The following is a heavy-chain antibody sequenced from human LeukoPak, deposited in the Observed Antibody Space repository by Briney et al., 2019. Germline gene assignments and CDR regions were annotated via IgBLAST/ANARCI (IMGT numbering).Heavy chain of an antibody. V-gene: IGHV1-2*02. J-gene: IGHJ4*02. D-gene: IGHD3-3*01. Sequence: GASVKVSCKASGYMFAGYYMHWVRQAPGQGLEWMGWIDPNSGGTNLAQNFLGRVTMTRDTSISTAYMELSRLRSDDTAVYYCARVLRFLEWIFDYWGQGTLVTVSS. CDR1: GYMFAGYY. CDR2: IDPNSGGT. CDR3: ARVLRFLEWIFDY.